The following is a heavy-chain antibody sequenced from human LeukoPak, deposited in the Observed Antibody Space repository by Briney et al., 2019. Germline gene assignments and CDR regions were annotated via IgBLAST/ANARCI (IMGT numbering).Heavy chain of an antibody. CDR3: ATSSIAARDPHKNAFDI. D-gene: IGHD6-6*01. CDR2: ISLGVGST. CDR1: GYTFTTYY. Sequence: ASVKVSCKASGYTFTTYYMYWVRQAPGQGLEWMGIISLGVGSTNYAQKFQGRITMTGDMSTSTVYMDLSSLRPEGTAVYYCATSSIAARDPHKNAFDIWGQGTMVTVSS. J-gene: IGHJ3*02. V-gene: IGHV1-46*01.